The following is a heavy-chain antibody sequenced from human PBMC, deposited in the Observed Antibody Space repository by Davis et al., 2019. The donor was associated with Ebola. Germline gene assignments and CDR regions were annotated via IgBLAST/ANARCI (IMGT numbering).Heavy chain of an antibody. CDR1: GGTFSSYA. D-gene: IGHD2-2*02. CDR3: ARDFGLGYCSSTSCYTRGGWFDP. V-gene: IGHV1-69*10. J-gene: IGHJ5*02. Sequence: SVKVSCKASGGTFSSYAISWVRQAPGQGLEWMGGIIPILCIANYAQKFQGRVTITADKSTSTAYMELSSLRSEDTAVYYCARDFGLGYCSSTSCYTRGGWFDPWGQGTLVTVSS. CDR2: IIPILCIA.